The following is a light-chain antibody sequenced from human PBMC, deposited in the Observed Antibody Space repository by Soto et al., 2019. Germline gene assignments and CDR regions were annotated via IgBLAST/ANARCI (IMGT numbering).Light chain of an antibody. CDR1: QSVSYN. J-gene: IGKJ4*01. Sequence: EIVMTQSPATLSLSPGETATLSCRASQSVSYNLAWYQQKPGQGPRLLIYGAFTRATGIPARFSGSGSGTECTLTISSLQSEDFAVYYCQQYKNLPPLTFGGGTKVEIK. V-gene: IGKV3-15*01. CDR2: GAF. CDR3: QQYKNLPPLT.